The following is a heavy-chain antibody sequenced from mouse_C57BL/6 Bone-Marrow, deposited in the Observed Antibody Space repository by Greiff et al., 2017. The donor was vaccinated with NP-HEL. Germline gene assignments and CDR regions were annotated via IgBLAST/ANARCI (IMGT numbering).Heavy chain of an antibody. Sequence: EVQGVESGEGLVKPGGSLKLSCAASGFTFSSYAMSWVRQTPEKRLEWVAYISSGGDYIYYADTVKGRFTISRDNARNTLYLQMSSLKSEDTAMYYSTRDRGTVNRFAYWGQGTLVTVSA. CDR3: TRDRGTVNRFAY. J-gene: IGHJ3*01. CDR2: ISSGGDYI. CDR1: GFTFSSYA. V-gene: IGHV5-9-1*02. D-gene: IGHD1-1*01.